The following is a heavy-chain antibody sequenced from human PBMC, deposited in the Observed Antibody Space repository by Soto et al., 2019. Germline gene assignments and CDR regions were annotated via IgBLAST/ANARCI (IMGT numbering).Heavy chain of an antibody. D-gene: IGHD3-16*01. CDR1: GFTFGGFT. CDR3: ARDGLTFGGD. Sequence: EVHLVEAGGGLVRPGESLTLWCAASGFTFGGFTLNWVRQAPGKGLEWVSSISSSSAYIYYAESVKGRFTISRDNARSTLYLQMNSLRLDDTAVYFCARDGLTFGGDWGQGTLVAVSS. V-gene: IGHV3-21*06. J-gene: IGHJ4*02. CDR2: ISSSSAYI.